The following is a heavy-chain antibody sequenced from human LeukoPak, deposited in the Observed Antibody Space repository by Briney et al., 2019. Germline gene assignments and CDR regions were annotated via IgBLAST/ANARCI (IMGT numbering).Heavy chain of an antibody. CDR2: ISSSGSTI. V-gene: IGHV3-11*04. Sequence: PGGSLRLSCAASGFTFSDYYMSWIRQAPGKWLEWVSYISSSGSTIYYADSVKGRFTISRDNAKNSLYLQMNSLRAEDTAVYYCARDALLGSGYFDYWGQGTLVTVSS. CDR1: GFTFSDYY. J-gene: IGHJ4*02. D-gene: IGHD3-10*01. CDR3: ARDALLGSGYFDY.